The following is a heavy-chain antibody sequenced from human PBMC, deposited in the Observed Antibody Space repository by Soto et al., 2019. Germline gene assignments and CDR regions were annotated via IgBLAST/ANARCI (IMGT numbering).Heavy chain of an antibody. D-gene: IGHD3-22*01. CDR1: GFTFSSYA. CDR3: AKDFVSYDSSGKKSAEYFQH. J-gene: IGHJ1*01. CDR2: ISGSGGST. Sequence: GGSLRLSCAASGFTFSSYAMSWVRQAPGKGLEWVSAISGSGGSTYYADSVKGRFTISRDNSKNTLYLQMNSLRAEDTAVYYCAKDFVSYDSSGKKSAEYFQHWGQGTLVTVSS. V-gene: IGHV3-23*01.